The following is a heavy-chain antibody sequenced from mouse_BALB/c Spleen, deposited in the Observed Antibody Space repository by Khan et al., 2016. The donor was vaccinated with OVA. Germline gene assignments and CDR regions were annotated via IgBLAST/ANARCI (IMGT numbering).Heavy chain of an antibody. CDR1: GYTFTSYY. CDR3: TRSGYGTFAD. J-gene: IGHJ3*01. CDR2: INPSNGGT. V-gene: IGHV1S81*02. D-gene: IGHD2-1*01. Sequence: VQLQQSGAELVKPGASVRLSCKASGYTFTSYYLYWVKQRPGQGLEWIGDINPSNGGTNFNEKFKSKATLTVDKSSSTAYMQLSSLTSEDSAVYYCTRSGYGTFADWGQGTLVTVSA.